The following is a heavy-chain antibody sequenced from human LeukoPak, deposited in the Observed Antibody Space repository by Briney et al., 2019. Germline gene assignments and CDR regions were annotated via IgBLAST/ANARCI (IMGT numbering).Heavy chain of an antibody. CDR3: ARHFPTTYDFWSGYYARGTGWFDP. D-gene: IGHD3-3*01. Sequence: SETLSLTCAVYGGSFSGYYWSWIRQPPGKGLEWIGEINHSGSTNYNPSLKSRVTISVDTSKNQFSLKLSSVTAADTAVYYCARHFPTTYDFWSGYYARGTGWFDPWGQGTLVTVSS. J-gene: IGHJ5*02. CDR2: INHSGST. CDR1: GGSFSGYY. V-gene: IGHV4-34*01.